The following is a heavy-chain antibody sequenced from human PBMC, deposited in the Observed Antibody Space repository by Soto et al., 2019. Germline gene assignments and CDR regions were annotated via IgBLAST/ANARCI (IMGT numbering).Heavy chain of an antibody. V-gene: IGHV2-5*02. CDR3: AHRPYVDYPIDY. CDR1: GFSLNTSGVG. D-gene: IGHD4-17*01. Sequence: QITLKESGPTLVKPTQTLTLTCTFSGFSLNTSGVGVGWIRQPPGKALEWLALIYWDDDKRYSPSLKSRLTITKDTSKNQVVLTMTNMDPVDTGTYYCAHRPYVDYPIDYWGQGTLVTVSS. CDR2: IYWDDDK. J-gene: IGHJ4*02.